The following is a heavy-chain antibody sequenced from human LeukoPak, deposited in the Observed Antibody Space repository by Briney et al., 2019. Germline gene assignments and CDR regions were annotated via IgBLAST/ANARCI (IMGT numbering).Heavy chain of an antibody. V-gene: IGHV3-23*01. CDR2: ISGSGGST. J-gene: IGHJ4*02. CDR3: ARGDLRVLFDY. Sequence: GGSLRLSCAASGFTFSSYAMSWVRQAPGKGLEWVSAISGSGGSTYYADSVKGRFTISRDNSKNTLYLQMNSLRAEDTAVYHCARGDLRVLFDYWGQGTLVTVSS. CDR1: GFTFSSYA.